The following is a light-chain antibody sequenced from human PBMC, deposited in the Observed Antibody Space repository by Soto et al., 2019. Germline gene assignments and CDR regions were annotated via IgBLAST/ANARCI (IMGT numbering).Light chain of an antibody. CDR2: DAS. CDR3: QQFSSYPLT. Sequence: EFVLTQSPGTLSLSPGERATLSCRASQTVRNNYLAWYQQKPGQAPRLLIYDASSRDTGIPDRFSGGGSGTDFTLTISRLEPEDFAVYYCQQFSSYPLTFGGGPKGEIK. CDR1: QTVRNNY. V-gene: IGKV3-20*01. J-gene: IGKJ4*01.